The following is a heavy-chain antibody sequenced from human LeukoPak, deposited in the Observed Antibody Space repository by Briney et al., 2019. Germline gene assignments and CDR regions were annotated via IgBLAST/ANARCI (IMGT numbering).Heavy chain of an antibody. V-gene: IGHV3-23*01. J-gene: IGHJ4*02. Sequence: PGGSLRLSCAASGFTFSSYAMSWVRQARGKGLEWVSAVSGSAGTTYYADSVKGRFTISRDNSKNTLYLQMNSLRAEDTALYYCARTPLVRYFDSWGQGTLLTVSS. D-gene: IGHD2-2*01. CDR1: GFTFSSYA. CDR2: VSGSAGTT. CDR3: ARTPLVRYFDS.